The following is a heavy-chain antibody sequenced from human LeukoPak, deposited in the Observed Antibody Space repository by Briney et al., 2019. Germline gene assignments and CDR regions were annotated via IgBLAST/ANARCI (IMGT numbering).Heavy chain of an antibody. CDR1: GFTFSSYS. Sequence: GGSLRLSCAASGFTFSSYSMNWVRQAPGKGLEWVSSISSSSSYIYYADSVKGRFTISRDNAKNSLYLQMNSLRAEDTAVYYCARDRDILTGYYITDAFDIWGQGTVVTVSS. V-gene: IGHV3-21*01. D-gene: IGHD3-9*01. CDR2: ISSSSSYI. CDR3: ARDRDILTGYYITDAFDI. J-gene: IGHJ3*02.